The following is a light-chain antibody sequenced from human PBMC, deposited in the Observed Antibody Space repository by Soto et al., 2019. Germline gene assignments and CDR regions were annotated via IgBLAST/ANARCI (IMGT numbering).Light chain of an antibody. Sequence: DIQMTQSPSTLSASVGDRVSITCRASQNIGRWLAWYQRKAGKAPKLLIYKASTLESGVPSRFSGSGSGTEFTLTISGLQPDDFATYYCQQYNTFNMWTFGQGTKVEIK. J-gene: IGKJ1*01. CDR2: KAS. V-gene: IGKV1-5*03. CDR3: QQYNTFNMWT. CDR1: QNIGRW.